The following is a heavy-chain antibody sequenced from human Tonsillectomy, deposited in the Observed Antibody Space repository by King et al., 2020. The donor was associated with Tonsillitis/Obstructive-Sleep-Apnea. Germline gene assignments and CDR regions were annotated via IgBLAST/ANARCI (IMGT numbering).Heavy chain of an antibody. Sequence: EVQLVESGAEVKKPGESLKISCKGSGYSFTSYWIGWVRQMPGKGLEWMGIIYPADSDTRYSPSFQGQVTISADQSISTAYLQWSSLKASATAMYYCARLGSCSGGGCYSPYYYYYGMDVWGQGTTVTVSS. V-gene: IGHV5-51*03. J-gene: IGHJ6*02. CDR2: IYPADSDT. CDR3: ARLGSCSGGGCYSPYYYYYGMDV. CDR1: GYSFTSYW. D-gene: IGHD2-15*01.